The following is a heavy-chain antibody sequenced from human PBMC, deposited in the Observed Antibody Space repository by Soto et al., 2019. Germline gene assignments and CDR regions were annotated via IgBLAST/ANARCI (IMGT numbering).Heavy chain of an antibody. J-gene: IGHJ6*03. CDR2: ISSSSSTI. CDR3: ARGRAAAGTYYYYYYMDV. V-gene: IGHV3-48*01. D-gene: IGHD6-13*01. Sequence: EVQLVESGGGLVQPGGSLRLSCAASGFTFSSYSMNWVRQAPGKGLEWVSYISSSSSTIYYADSVKGRFTISRDNAKNSLYLQMNSLRAEDTAVYYCARGRAAAGTYYYYYYMDVWGKGTTVTVSS. CDR1: GFTFSSYS.